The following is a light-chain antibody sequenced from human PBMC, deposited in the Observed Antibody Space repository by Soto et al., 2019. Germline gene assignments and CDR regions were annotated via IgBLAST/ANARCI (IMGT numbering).Light chain of an antibody. CDR2: DVS. J-gene: IGLJ2*01. V-gene: IGLV2-14*03. Sequence: QSALTQPASVSGSPGQSITISCTGTSSDVGGYNYVSWYQHYPGKAPKLMIYDVSNRPSGVSDRFSGSKSGNTASLTISGLQAEDEADYYCSSYTGSSTLVFGGGTKVTVL. CDR3: SSYTGSSTLV. CDR1: SSDVGGYNY.